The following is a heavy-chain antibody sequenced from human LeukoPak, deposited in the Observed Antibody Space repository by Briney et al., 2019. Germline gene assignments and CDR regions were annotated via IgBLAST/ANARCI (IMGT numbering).Heavy chain of an antibody. V-gene: IGHV1-8*03. Sequence: GASVKVSCKASGYTFTSYDINWVRQATGQGLEWMGWMNPNSGNTGYAQKFQGRVTITRNTSISTAYMELRSLRSDDTAVYYCARVYTPQLEQPAFDIWGQGTMVTVSS. CDR1: GYTFTSYD. CDR3: ARVYTPQLEQPAFDI. J-gene: IGHJ3*02. D-gene: IGHD1/OR15-1a*01. CDR2: MNPNSGNT.